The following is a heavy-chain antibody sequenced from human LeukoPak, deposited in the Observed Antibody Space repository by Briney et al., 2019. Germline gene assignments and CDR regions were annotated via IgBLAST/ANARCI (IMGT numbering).Heavy chain of an antibody. CDR1: GFTFRSYW. Sequence: QPGGSLRLSCAASGFTFRSYWMRWVRQAPGKGLVWVSRINSDGSSTSYADSVKGRFTISRDNSKNTLYLQMNSLRAEDTAVYYCAKDNYYDSSGSFDYWGQGTLVTVSS. CDR3: AKDNYYDSSGSFDY. CDR2: INSDGSST. V-gene: IGHV3-74*01. D-gene: IGHD3-22*01. J-gene: IGHJ4*02.